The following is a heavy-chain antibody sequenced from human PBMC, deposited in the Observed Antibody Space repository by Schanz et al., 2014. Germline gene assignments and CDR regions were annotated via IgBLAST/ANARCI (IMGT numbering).Heavy chain of an antibody. D-gene: IGHD2-2*01. CDR3: ARGQDHAKTGDL. CDR2: VHPSGTT. Sequence: QVHLQQWGAGLLQPSETLSLTCGVGGVSFSFYYWSWVRQPPGKGLGWIGEVHPSGTTNYNPSLSYRFTMSGDAAKNPFSLKLTSLTAADTAVYYCARGQDHAKTGDLWGRGTLVTISS. V-gene: IGHV4-34*02. CDR1: GVSFSFYY. J-gene: IGHJ5*02.